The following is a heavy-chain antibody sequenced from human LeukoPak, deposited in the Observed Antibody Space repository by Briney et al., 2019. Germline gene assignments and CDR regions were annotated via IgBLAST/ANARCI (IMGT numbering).Heavy chain of an antibody. J-gene: IGHJ5*02. CDR3: AKGTESSGWSGDWFDP. CDR1: GFTFSSYG. CDR2: ISYDGSNK. V-gene: IGHV3-30*18. D-gene: IGHD6-19*01. Sequence: GRSLRLSCAASGFTFSSYGMHWVRQAPGKGLEWVAVISYDGSNKYYADSVKGRFTISRDNSKNTLYLQMNSLRAEDTAVYYCAKGTESSGWSGDWFDPWGQGTLVTVSS.